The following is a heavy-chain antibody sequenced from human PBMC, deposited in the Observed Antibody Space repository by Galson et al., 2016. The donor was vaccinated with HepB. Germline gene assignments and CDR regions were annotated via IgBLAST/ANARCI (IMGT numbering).Heavy chain of an antibody. CDR3: ARDNWGSLDY. CDR2: IFNDGSGSA. Sequence: SETLSLTCSVSGGSMRNYQWSWVRQPPGKGLEGIRYIFNDGSGSANYNPSLKSRISISQDTSKKQFSLRLTSVTPADTAIYYCARDNWGSLDYWGQGTLVTVSS. CDR1: GGSMRNYQ. V-gene: IGHV4-59*01. J-gene: IGHJ4*02. D-gene: IGHD7-27*01.